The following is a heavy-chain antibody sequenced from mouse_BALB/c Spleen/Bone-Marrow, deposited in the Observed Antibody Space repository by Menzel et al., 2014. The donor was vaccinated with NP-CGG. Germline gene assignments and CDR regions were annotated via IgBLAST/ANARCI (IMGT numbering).Heavy chain of an antibody. CDR3: ARGIRNYFDY. CDR1: GYTFSSYW. CDR2: IXPGSGST. D-gene: IGHD3-2*02. J-gene: IGHJ2*01. V-gene: IGHV1-9*01. Sequence: VQLVESGAELMKPGASVKISCKATGYTFSSYWIEFIKQRPGHGLEWIGVIXPGSGSTHYNEKFKDRATFTADTSSNTAYMQLSSLTSEDSAVYYCARGIRNYFDYWGQGTTLTVSS.